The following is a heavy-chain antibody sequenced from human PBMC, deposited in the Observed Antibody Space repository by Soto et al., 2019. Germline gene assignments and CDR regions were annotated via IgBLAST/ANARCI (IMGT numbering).Heavy chain of an antibody. CDR2: ISDSGGST. V-gene: IGHV3-23*01. CDR1: GFAFSSYA. D-gene: IGHD5-18*01. J-gene: IGHJ6*02. CDR3: ANRDTSMVTRYYYGMDV. Sequence: HPGGSLRLSCAASGFAFSSYAMSWVRQAPGKGLEWVSAISDSGGSTYYADSVKGRFTISRDNSKNTLYLQMNSLRAEDTAVYYCANRDTSMVTRYYYGMDVWGQGTTVTV.